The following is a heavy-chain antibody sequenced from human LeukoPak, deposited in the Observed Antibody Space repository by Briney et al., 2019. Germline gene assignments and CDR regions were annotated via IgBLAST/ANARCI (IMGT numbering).Heavy chain of an antibody. V-gene: IGHV1-18*01. D-gene: IGHD6-13*01. J-gene: IGHJ5*02. CDR2: ISAYNGNT. Sequence: GASVKVSCKASGYTFTRYGISWVRQAPGQGLEWMGWISAYNGNTNNAQKLQGKVTMTTDTSTSTAYMELRSLRSDDTAVYYCARDHGQQLDGRVYWFDPWGQGTLVTVSS. CDR1: GYTFTRYG. CDR3: ARDHGQQLDGRVYWFDP.